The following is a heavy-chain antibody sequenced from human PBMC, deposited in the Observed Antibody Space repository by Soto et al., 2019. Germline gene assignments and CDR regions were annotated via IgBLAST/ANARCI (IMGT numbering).Heavy chain of an antibody. J-gene: IGHJ4*02. CDR2: INHSGST. CDR1: GGSFSGYY. Sequence: SETLSLTCAVYGGSFSGYYWSWIRQPPGKGLEWIGEINHSGSTNYNPSLKSRVTISVDTSKNQFSLKLSSVTAADTAVYYCVQIASAAGMDYWGQGTLVTVSS. D-gene: IGHD6-13*01. V-gene: IGHV4-34*01. CDR3: VQIASAAGMDY.